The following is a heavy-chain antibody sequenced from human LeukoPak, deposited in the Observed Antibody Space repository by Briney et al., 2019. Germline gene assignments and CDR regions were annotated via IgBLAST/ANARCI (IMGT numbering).Heavy chain of an antibody. Sequence: SETLSPTCTVSGGSISSSSYYWGWIRQPPGKGLEWIGSIYYSGSTYYNPSLKSRVTISVDTSKNQFSLKLSSVTAADTAVYYCARPSAWSGYSPFDYWGQGTLVTVSS. CDR3: ARPSAWSGYSPFDY. J-gene: IGHJ4*02. CDR1: GGSISSSSYY. V-gene: IGHV4-39*01. CDR2: IYYSGST. D-gene: IGHD3-3*01.